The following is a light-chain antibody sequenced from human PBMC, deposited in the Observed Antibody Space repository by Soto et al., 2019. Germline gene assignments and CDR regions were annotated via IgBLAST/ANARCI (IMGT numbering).Light chain of an antibody. CDR3: QQYNSYSTT. CDR1: QSISSW. J-gene: IGKJ1*01. CDR2: KAS. V-gene: IGKV1-5*03. Sequence: QMTQSPFTLAASVGDRITITCRASQSISSWLAWYQQKPGKTPKLLIYKASSLESGVPSRFSGSGSGTEFTLTISSLQPDDFATYYCQQYNSYSTTFGQGTKVDIK.